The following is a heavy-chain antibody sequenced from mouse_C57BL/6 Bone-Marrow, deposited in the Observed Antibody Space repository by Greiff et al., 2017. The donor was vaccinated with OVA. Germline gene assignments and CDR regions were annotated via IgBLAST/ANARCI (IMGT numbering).Heavy chain of an antibody. Sequence: VQLVESGPGLVQPSQSLSITCTVSGFSLTSYGVHWVRQSPGKGLEWLGVIWSGGSTDYNAAFISRLSISKDNSKSQVFFKMNSLQADDTAIYYCARNGFFPAWFAYWGQGTLVTVSA. CDR3: ARNGFFPAWFAY. CDR2: IWSGGST. CDR1: GFSLTSYG. J-gene: IGHJ3*01. V-gene: IGHV2-2*01.